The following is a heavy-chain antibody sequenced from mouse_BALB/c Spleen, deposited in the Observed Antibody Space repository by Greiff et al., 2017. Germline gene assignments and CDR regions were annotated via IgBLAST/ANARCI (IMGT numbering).Heavy chain of an antibody. CDR2: IYPGDGST. V-gene: IGHV1S56*01. Sequence: QVQLQQSGPELVKPGASVKMSCKASGYTFTSYYIHWVKQRPGQGLEWIGWIYPGDGSTKYNEKFKGKTTLTADKSSSTAYMLLSSLTSEDSAIYFCARGYRAYYVAMDYWGQGTSVTVSS. J-gene: IGHJ4*01. CDR1: GYTFTSYY. CDR3: ARGYRAYYVAMDY. D-gene: IGHD1-1*02.